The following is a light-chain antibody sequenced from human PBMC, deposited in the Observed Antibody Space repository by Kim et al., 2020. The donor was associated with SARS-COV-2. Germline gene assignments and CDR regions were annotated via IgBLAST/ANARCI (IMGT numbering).Light chain of an antibody. Sequence: DIQMTQSPSTLSASVGDRVTITCRASQSIGRCLAWYQQKPGKAPKALIYKASYLESGVPSRFSGSGSGTEFTLTISSLQPDDFATYFSQQYASHLWTFGQGTKVDIK. CDR3: QQYASHLWT. J-gene: IGKJ1*01. CDR2: KAS. CDR1: QSIGRC. V-gene: IGKV1-5*03.